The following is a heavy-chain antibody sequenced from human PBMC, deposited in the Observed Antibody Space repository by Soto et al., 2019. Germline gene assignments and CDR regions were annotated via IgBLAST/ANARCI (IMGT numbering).Heavy chain of an antibody. V-gene: IGHV3-33*01. J-gene: IGHJ4*02. CDR1: GFTFSSYG. CDR3: ARGLVVPAATVNFDY. D-gene: IGHD2-2*01. CDR2: IWYDGSNK. Sequence: QVQLVESGGGVVQPGRSLRLSCAASGFTFSSYGMHWVRQAPGKGLEWVAVIWYDGSNKYYADSVKGRFTISRDNSKNTLYLQMNSLRAEDMAVYYCARGLVVPAATVNFDYWGQGTLVTVSS.